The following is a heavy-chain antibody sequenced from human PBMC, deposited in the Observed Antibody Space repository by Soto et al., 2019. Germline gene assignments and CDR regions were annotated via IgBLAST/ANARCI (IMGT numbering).Heavy chain of an antibody. Sequence: APVKVSCKASGYTFTSYVIHWVRHAPGQRLEWMGWINAGNGNTKYSQKFQGRVTITRDTSASTAYMELSSLRSEDTAVYYCARDLDIVVVPAAMKFDPWGQGTLVTVS. D-gene: IGHD2-2*03. V-gene: IGHV1-3*01. J-gene: IGHJ5*02. CDR1: GYTFTSYV. CDR2: INAGNGNT. CDR3: ARDLDIVVVPAAMKFDP.